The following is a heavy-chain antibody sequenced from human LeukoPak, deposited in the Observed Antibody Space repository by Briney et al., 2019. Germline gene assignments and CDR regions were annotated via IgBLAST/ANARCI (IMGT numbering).Heavy chain of an antibody. J-gene: IGHJ3*02. CDR2: IYYSGST. Sequence: SETLSLTCTVSGGSISSYYWSWIRQPPGKGLEWIGYIYYSGSTNYNPSLKSRVTISVDTSKNQFSLKLSSVTAADTAVYYCARDPSSGYPLWAFDIWGQGTMVTVSS. CDR1: GGSISSYY. CDR3: ARDPSSGYPLWAFDI. D-gene: IGHD3-22*01. V-gene: IGHV4-59*01.